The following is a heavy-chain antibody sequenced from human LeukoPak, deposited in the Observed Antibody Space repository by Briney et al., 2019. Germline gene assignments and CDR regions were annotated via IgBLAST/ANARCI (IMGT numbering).Heavy chain of an antibody. D-gene: IGHD4-23*01. CDR1: GYTFTSYG. V-gene: IGHV1-18*01. J-gene: IGHJ1*01. CDR3: AGGPYYGGNPKYFQH. Sequence: ASVKVSCKASGYTFTSYGISWVRQAPGQGLEWMGWISAYNGNTNYAQKLQGRVTMTTDTSTSTAYMELSSLRSEDTAVYYCAGGPYYGGNPKYFQHWGQGTMVTVSS. CDR2: ISAYNGNT.